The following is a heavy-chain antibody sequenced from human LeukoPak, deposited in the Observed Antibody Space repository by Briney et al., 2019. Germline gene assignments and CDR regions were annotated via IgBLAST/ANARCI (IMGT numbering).Heavy chain of an antibody. V-gene: IGHV1-18*01. CDR2: ISAYNGNT. D-gene: IGHD3-10*01. J-gene: IGHJ4*02. Sequence: VASVKVSCKASGYTFTSYGISWVRQAPGQGLEWMGWISAYNGNTNYAQKLQGRVTMTTDTSTSTAYMELRSLRSDDTAVYYCARVGPKTYGSGSYYRDWGQGTLVTVSS. CDR3: ARVGPKTYGSGSYYRD. CDR1: GYTFTSYG.